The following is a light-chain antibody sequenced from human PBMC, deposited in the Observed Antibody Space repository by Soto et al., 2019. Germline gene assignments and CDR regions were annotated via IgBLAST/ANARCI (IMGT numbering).Light chain of an antibody. J-gene: IGLJ3*02. Sequence: QLVLTQPPSASGTPGQRVTISCSGSSSNIGSNYVYWYQQLPGTAPKLLTYSDNQRPSGVPDRFSGSKSGTSASLAISGLRSEDEADYSCAAWDDSLSGPVFGGGTKLTVL. CDR2: SDN. CDR3: AAWDDSLSGPV. V-gene: IGLV1-47*02. CDR1: SSNIGSNY.